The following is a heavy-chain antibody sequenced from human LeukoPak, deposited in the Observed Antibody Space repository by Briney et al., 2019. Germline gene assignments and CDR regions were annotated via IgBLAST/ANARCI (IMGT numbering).Heavy chain of an antibody. CDR1: GFTFSGYG. J-gene: IGHJ4*02. CDR3: ARRPEDCSGNSCYTAPDY. Sequence: GGSLRLSCAASGFTFSGYGMHWVRQAAGKGLEWVAFIRYDGSNKCYADSVKGRFTISRDNSKNTLYLQMNSLRPEDTAVYYCARRPEDCSGNSCYTAPDYWGQGTLVTASS. CDR2: IRYDGSNK. D-gene: IGHD2-15*01. V-gene: IGHV3-30*02.